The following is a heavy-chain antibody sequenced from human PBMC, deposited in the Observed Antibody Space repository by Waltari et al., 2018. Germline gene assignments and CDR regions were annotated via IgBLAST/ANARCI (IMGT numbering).Heavy chain of an antibody. V-gene: IGHV3-33*01. Sequence: QVQLVESGGGVVQPGRSLRLSCAASGFTFSSYGMHWVRQAPGKGVGWVAVSLYYGSNKYYADSVKCLFTISRDNSKNPLYLQMNSLRAEDTAVYYCARERSEKYQLLSIADYWGQGTLVTVSS. J-gene: IGHJ4*02. CDR3: ARERSEKYQLLSIADY. D-gene: IGHD2-2*01. CDR1: GFTFSSYG. CDR2: SLYYGSNK.